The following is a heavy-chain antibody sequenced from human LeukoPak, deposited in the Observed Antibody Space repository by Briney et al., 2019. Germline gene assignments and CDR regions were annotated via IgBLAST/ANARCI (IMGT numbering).Heavy chain of an antibody. CDR3: ARDYYGSGSYYPLTHFDY. D-gene: IGHD3-10*01. CDR1: GYTFTSYG. CDR2: ISAYNGNT. J-gene: IGHJ4*02. V-gene: IGHV1-18*01. Sequence: ASVKVSCKASGYTFTSYGISWVRQAPGQGLEGMGWISAYNGNTNYAQKLQGRVTMTTDTSTSTAYMELRSLRSDDTAVYYCARDYYGSGSYYPLTHFDYWGQGTLVTVSS.